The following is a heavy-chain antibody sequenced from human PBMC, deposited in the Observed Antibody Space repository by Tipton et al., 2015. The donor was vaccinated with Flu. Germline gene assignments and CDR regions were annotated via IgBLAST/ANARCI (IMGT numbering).Heavy chain of an antibody. Sequence: TLSLTCAVSDYSISSGFYWGWIRQPPGKGLEWSGEINHSGAWIGAINHSGGTNYNPSLKSRVTISVDTSKNQFSLKLSSVTAADTAVYYCARGVRGPVSSGWYDDSGGQGTLVTVSS. J-gene: IGHJ4*02. V-gene: IGHV4-38-2*01. CDR2: GAWIGAINHSGGT. CDR1: DYSISSGFY. D-gene: IGHD6-19*01. CDR3: ARGVRGPVSSGWYDDS.